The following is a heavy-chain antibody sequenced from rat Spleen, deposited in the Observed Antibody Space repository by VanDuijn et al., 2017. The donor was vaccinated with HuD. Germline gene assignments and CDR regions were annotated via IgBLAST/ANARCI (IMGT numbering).Heavy chain of an antibody. CDR2: ITNAGGST. V-gene: IGHV5-31*01. CDR3: CGPFDY. CDR1: GFTFNNYW. J-gene: IGHJ2*01. Sequence: EVQLVESGGGLVQPGRSLKLSCVASGFTFNNYWMTWIRQAPGKGLEWIASITNAGGSTYYSDSVKGRFTISRDNAKSTLYLEMYGLRSEDTATYYCCGPFDYWGQGVTVTVSS.